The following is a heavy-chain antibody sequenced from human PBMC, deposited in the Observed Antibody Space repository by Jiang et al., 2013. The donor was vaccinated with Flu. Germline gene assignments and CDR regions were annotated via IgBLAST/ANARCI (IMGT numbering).Heavy chain of an antibody. CDR3: AREPPLAGHLCWFDP. CDR1: GYTFTSYY. CDR2: IDPSGGSI. J-gene: IGHJ5*02. Sequence: SGAEVKKPGASVKVSCKASGYTFTSYYIHWVRQAPGQGLEWMGIIDPSGGSITYAQKFQGRVTMTRDESTSTAYMELSSLRSEDTAVYYCAREPPLAGHLCWFDPWGQGTLVTVSS. V-gene: IGHV1-46*01.